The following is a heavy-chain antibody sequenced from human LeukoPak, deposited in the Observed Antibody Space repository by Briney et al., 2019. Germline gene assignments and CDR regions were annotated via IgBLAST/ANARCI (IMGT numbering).Heavy chain of an antibody. D-gene: IGHD3-16*01. V-gene: IGHV3-7*01. Sequence: GGSLRLSCAVSGLTFSSSWMDWVRQAPGKGLEWVASINPDGNKKYSADSVKGRFTISRDNAKNSLYLQMNSLRAEDTAVYYCATGGPGGFDYWGQGTLVTVSS. CDR1: GLTFSSSW. CDR3: ATGGPGGFDY. CDR2: INPDGNKK. J-gene: IGHJ4*02.